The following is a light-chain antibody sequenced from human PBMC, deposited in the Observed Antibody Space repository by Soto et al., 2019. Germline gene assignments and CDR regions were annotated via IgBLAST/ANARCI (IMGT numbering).Light chain of an antibody. Sequence: DIQMTQSPSTLSASVGDRVTISCRASDNINTWVAWYQQKPGKAPNLLIYKASTLETGVPSRFTGSGSGTEFTLTISSLEPEDFATYYCQQYSSYWTFAQGTKVDIK. CDR3: QQYSSYWT. CDR1: DNINTW. CDR2: KAS. V-gene: IGKV1-5*03. J-gene: IGKJ1*01.